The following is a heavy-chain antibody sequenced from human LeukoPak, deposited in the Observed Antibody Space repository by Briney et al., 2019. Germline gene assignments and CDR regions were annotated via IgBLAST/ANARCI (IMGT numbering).Heavy chain of an antibody. D-gene: IGHD1-26*01. Sequence: SVKVSCKASGGTFSSYAISWVRQAPGQGLEWMGRIIPILGIANYAQKFQGRVTITADKSTSTAYMELSSLRSEDTAVYYCASGRGSDYYCYGMDVWGQGTTVTVSS. CDR2: IIPILGIA. CDR1: GGTFSSYA. CDR3: ASGRGSDYYCYGMDV. V-gene: IGHV1-69*04. J-gene: IGHJ6*02.